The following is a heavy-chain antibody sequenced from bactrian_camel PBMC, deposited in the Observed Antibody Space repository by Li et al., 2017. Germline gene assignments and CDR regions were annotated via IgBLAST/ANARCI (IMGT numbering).Heavy chain of an antibody. CDR2: INGAGT. CDR1: EFTYSRTW. CDR3: ATDRGLTWYAGNWCLKIVYDY. Sequence: HVQLVESGGGSVQAGGSLRLSRAASEFTYSRTWLGWFRQGPGKEREGVASINGAGTTYAESVKGRFTISKDIAESTVYLEMNSLKSEDTAMYYCATDRGLTWYAGNWCLKIVYDYWGQGTQVTVS. J-gene: IGHJ4*01. D-gene: IGHD6*01. V-gene: IGHV3S1*01.